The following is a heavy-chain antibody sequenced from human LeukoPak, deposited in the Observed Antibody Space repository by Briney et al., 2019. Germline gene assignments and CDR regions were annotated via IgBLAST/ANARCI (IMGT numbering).Heavy chain of an antibody. CDR3: ARGTNGIWSFDY. CDR2: INSDGSDT. V-gene: IGHV3-74*01. Sequence: PGGSLRLSCAPSGFTFTTYWMHWVRQAPGKGLVWVSRINSDGSDTTYADSVKGRFTISRDNAKNTLYLQMNSLRAEDTAVYYCARGTNGIWSFDYWGQGTLVTVSS. J-gene: IGHJ4*02. CDR1: GFTFTTYW. D-gene: IGHD2-8*01.